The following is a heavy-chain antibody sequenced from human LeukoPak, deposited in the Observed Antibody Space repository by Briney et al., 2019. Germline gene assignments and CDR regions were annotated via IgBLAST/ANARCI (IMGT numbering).Heavy chain of an antibody. J-gene: IGHJ3*02. Sequence: PSETLSLTCTVSGGSISSYYWIWIRQPPGKGLEWIWYIYYSGSTNYNPSFKRRVNISVDTSKNQFSLKLSSVTAEDTAVYYCARAAPGFTYYYDSSGYYLDAFDIWGQGTMVTVSS. CDR2: IYYSGST. D-gene: IGHD3-22*01. V-gene: IGHV4-59*01. CDR1: GGSISSYY. CDR3: ARAAPGFTYYYDSSGYYLDAFDI.